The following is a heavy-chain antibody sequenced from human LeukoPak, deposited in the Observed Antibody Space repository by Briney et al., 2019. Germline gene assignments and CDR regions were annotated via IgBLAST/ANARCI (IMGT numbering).Heavy chain of an antibody. CDR3: AKGGSCTSTTCYIYFHL. D-gene: IGHD3-16*01. Sequence: PGGSLRLSCAASGFTFSSCAMSWVRQTPGKGLEWVSAISGAGDTTYYADSVQGRFTISRDNSKNTLFLQMNSLRAEDTAVYFCAKGGSCTSTTCYIYFHLWGQGTLVTVSS. CDR1: GFTFSSCA. V-gene: IGHV3-23*01. J-gene: IGHJ1*01. CDR2: ISGAGDTT.